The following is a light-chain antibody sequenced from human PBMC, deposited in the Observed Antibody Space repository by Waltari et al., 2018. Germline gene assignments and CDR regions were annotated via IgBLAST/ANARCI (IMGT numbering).Light chain of an antibody. CDR3: GTWDSCPSGGRWV. V-gene: IGLV1-51*02. J-gene: IGLJ3*02. Sequence: QSVLTQPPSVSAAPGQKVTLSCSGSSSNIGINYVSWYQQLPGTAPKLLIFENTQHPSWIPDRFSGSKSSTSPTLGITVRQTGDEADYYCGTWDSCPSGGRWVFGGVTKLTVL. CDR1: SSNIGINY. CDR2: ENT.